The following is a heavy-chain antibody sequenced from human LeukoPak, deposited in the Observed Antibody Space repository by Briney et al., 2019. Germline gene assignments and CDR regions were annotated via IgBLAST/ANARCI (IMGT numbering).Heavy chain of an antibody. Sequence: TGGSLRLSCVASGFTFSSYAMSWVRQAPGKGLEWVSTISGSGSSTYYADSVKGRFTISRDNSKNTLYLQMNSLRAEDTAVYYCAKDRGFWSGSNTDYWGQGTLVTVSS. CDR2: ISGSGSST. CDR1: GFTFSSYA. V-gene: IGHV3-23*01. D-gene: IGHD3-3*01. J-gene: IGHJ4*02. CDR3: AKDRGFWSGSNTDY.